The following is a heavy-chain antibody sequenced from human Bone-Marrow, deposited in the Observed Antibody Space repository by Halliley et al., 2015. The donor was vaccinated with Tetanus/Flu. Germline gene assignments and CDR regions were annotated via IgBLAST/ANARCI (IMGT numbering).Heavy chain of an antibody. CDR1: GGSISSSGYY. CDR3: ARAYDDSIYWFDP. D-gene: IGHD4-17*01. Sequence: TLSLTCDVSGGSISSSGYYWSWIRQPPGKGLEWIGYSYYSGSTYYSPSLKSRVTISVDTSNNQFSLRLRSVTAADTAVYYCARAYDDSIYWFDPWGQGTLVTVSS. CDR2: SYYSGST. J-gene: IGHJ5*02. V-gene: IGHV4-30-4*01.